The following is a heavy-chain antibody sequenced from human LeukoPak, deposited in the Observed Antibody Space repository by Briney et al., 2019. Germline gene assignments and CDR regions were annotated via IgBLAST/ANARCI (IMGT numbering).Heavy chain of an antibody. J-gene: IGHJ4*02. CDR3: AGGDYDILTGYDLPFDY. Sequence: PSETLSLTCTVSGVSISSYYWSWIRQPAGKGLEWIGRIYPSGSTNYNPSLKNRLTMSVDTSKNQFSLKLTSVTAADTAVYYCAGGDYDILTGYDLPFDYWGQGTLVTVSS. CDR2: IYPSGST. CDR1: GVSISSYY. V-gene: IGHV4-4*07. D-gene: IGHD3-9*01.